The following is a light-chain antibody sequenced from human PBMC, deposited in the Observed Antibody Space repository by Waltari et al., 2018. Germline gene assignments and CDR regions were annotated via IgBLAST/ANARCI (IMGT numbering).Light chain of an antibody. V-gene: IGKV1-5*03. CDR1: QSINNL. Sequence: DIQTTQSPSTLSASVGDRVTITCRASQSINNLLAWYQQKPGKAPKFLIYQVSRLESGVPSRFSGSGSGTEFSLTIDSLQPDDFATYFCQQYNTYPLTFGGGTKVDIK. CDR3: QQYNTYPLT. J-gene: IGKJ4*01. CDR2: QVS.